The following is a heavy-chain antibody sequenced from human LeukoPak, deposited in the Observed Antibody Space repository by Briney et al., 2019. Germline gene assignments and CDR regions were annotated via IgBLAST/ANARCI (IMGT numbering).Heavy chain of an antibody. D-gene: IGHD5-18*01. CDR3: ARVYSYGYVNY. J-gene: IGHJ4*02. CDR2: INHSGST. Sequence: PSETLSLTCAVYGGSFSGYYWSWIRQPPGKGLEWIGEINHSGSTNYNPSPKSRVTISVDTSKNQFSLKLSSVTAADTAVYYCARVYSYGYVNYWGQGTLVTVSS. CDR1: GGSFSGYY. V-gene: IGHV4-34*01.